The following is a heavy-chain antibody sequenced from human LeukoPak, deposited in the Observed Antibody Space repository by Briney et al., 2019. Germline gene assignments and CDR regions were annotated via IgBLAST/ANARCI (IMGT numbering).Heavy chain of an antibody. CDR1: GGSISSYY. CDR3: ARGDCSSTSCLYYYYYYMDV. V-gene: IGHV4-59*01. Sequence: AETLSLTCTVSGGSISSYYWSWIRQPPGKGLEWIGYIYCSGSTNYNPSLKSRVTISVDTSKNQFSLKLSSVTAADTAVYYCARGDCSSTSCLYYYYYYMDVWGKGTTVTVSS. J-gene: IGHJ6*03. D-gene: IGHD2-2*01. CDR2: IYCSGST.